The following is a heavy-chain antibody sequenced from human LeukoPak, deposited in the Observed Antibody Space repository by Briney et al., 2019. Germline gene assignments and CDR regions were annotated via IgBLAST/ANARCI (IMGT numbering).Heavy chain of an antibody. CDR2: INHSGST. J-gene: IGHJ5*02. CDR3: ARGYCSSTSCYTERWSDP. Sequence: PSETLSLTCAVYGGSFSGYYWSWIRQPPGKGLEWIGEINHSGSTNYNPSLKSRVTISVDTSKNQFSLKLSSVTAADTAVYYCARGYCSSTSCYTERWSDPWGQGTLVTVSS. V-gene: IGHV4-34*01. D-gene: IGHD2-2*02. CDR1: GGSFSGYY.